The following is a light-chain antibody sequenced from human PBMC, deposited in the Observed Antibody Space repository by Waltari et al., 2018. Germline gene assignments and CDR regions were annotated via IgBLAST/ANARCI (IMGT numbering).Light chain of an antibody. Sequence: EVVMTQSPATLSVSPGERATLSCRASQSVSIHLDWYQQKPGQAPRLLIYGASTRATGIPARFSGSGSGTEFTLTISSLQSEDFAVYYCQQYNDWPRTFGQGTKVEIK. CDR3: QQYNDWPRT. V-gene: IGKV3-15*01. J-gene: IGKJ1*01. CDR2: GAS. CDR1: QSVSIH.